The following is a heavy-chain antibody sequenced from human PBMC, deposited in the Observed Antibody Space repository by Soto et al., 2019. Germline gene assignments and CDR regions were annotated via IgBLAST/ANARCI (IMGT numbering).Heavy chain of an antibody. CDR3: ARDRNGVWGSYLPLGY. CDR2: ISAYNGNT. V-gene: IGHV1-18*01. D-gene: IGHD3-16*02. CDR1: GYTFTSYG. J-gene: IGHJ4*02. Sequence: ASVKVSCKASGYTFTSYGISWVRQAPGQGLEWMGWISAYNGNTNYAQKLQGRVTMTTDTSTSTAYMELRSLRSDDTAVYYCARDRNGVWGSYLPLGYWGQGTLVTVPQ.